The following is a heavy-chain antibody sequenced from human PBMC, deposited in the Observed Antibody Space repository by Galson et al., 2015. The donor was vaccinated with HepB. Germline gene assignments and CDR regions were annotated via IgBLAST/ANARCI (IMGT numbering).Heavy chain of an antibody. Sequence: SLRLSCAASGFTFSSYAMHWVRQAPGKGLEWVAVISYDGSNKYYADSVKGRFTISRDNSKNTLYLQMNSLRAEDTAVYYCARDLSYWGQGTLVTVSS. CDR2: ISYDGSNK. J-gene: IGHJ4*02. CDR3: ARDLSY. V-gene: IGHV3-30-3*01. CDR1: GFTFSSYA.